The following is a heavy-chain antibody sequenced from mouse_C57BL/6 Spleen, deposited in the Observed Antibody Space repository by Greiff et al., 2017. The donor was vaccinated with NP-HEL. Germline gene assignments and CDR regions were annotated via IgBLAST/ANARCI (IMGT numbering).Heavy chain of an antibody. D-gene: IGHD1-1*01. V-gene: IGHV14-1*01. CDR1: GFNIKDYY. CDR2: IDPEDGDT. J-gene: IGHJ2*01. CDR3: TRGYYGSNSYFDY. Sequence: EVQLQQSGAELVRPGASVKLSCTASGFNIKDYYMHWVKQRPEQGLEWIGRIDPEDGDTEYAPKFQGKATMTADTSSNTAYLQLSSLTSEDTAVYYCTRGYYGSNSYFDYWGQGTTLTVSS.